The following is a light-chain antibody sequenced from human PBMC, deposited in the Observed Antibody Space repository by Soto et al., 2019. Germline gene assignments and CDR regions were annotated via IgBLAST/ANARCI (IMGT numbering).Light chain of an antibody. V-gene: IGKV1-5*01. CDR3: QHYNSYPRT. J-gene: IGKJ1*01. CDR1: QSISSL. Sequence: EIEMTQSPSTLPASVGDRVTLTCRASQSISSLLAWYQQKPGKAPMLLIYDASSVASGLPTRFSGSGSGTDFTLTISSLHPDDFATYYCQHYNSYPRTFGQGTKVDIK. CDR2: DAS.